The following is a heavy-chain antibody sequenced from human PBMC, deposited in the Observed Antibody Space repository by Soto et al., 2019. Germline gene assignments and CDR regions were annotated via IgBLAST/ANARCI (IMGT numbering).Heavy chain of an antibody. D-gene: IGHD3-3*01. Sequence: SETLSLTCTVSGGSISSYYWSWIRQPPGKGLEWIGYIYYSGSTNYNPSLKSRVTISVDTSKNQFSLKLSSVTAADTAVYYCARRTYYDFWSGPPDAFDIWGQGTMVTVSS. J-gene: IGHJ3*02. CDR3: ARRTYYDFWSGPPDAFDI. V-gene: IGHV4-59*01. CDR1: GGSISSYY. CDR2: IYYSGST.